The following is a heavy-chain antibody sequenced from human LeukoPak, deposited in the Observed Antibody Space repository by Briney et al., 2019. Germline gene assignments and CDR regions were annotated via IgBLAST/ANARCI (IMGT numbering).Heavy chain of an antibody. Sequence: SETLSLTCTVSGGSISSSSYYWGWIRQPPGKGLEWIGSIHYSGSTNYNPSLKSRVTISVDTSKNQFSLKLSSVTAADTAVYYCARDRRLGAAIKSNWFDPWGQGTLVTVSS. CDR2: IHYSGST. CDR3: ARDRRLGAAIKSNWFDP. CDR1: GGSISSSSYY. D-gene: IGHD6-13*01. V-gene: IGHV4-39*07. J-gene: IGHJ5*02.